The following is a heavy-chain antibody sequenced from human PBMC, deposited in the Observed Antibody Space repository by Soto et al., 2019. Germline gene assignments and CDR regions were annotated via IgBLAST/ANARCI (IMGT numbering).Heavy chain of an antibody. D-gene: IGHD3-22*01. J-gene: IGHJ4*02. V-gene: IGHV3-11*06. CDR3: ARDQDSSSYLTGPRY. CDR2: ISSSSSYT. CDR1: GSTFSDYY. Sequence: PGGSLRLSCAASGSTFSDYYMSWIRQAPGKGLEWVSYISSSSSYTNYADSVKGRFTISRDNAKNSLYLQMNSLRAEDTAVYYCARDQDSSSYLTGPRYWGQGTLVTVSS.